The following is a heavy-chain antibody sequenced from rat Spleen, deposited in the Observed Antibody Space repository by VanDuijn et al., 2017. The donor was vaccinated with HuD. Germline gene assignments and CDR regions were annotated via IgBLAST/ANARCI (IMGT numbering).Heavy chain of an antibody. V-gene: IGHV5-29*01. J-gene: IGHJ2*01. CDR1: GFTFSDYY. CDR3: ARPNYPGFNYFDY. D-gene: IGHD1-4*01. Sequence: EVQLVESDGGSVKPGKSLKLSCAASGFTFSDYYMAWVRQAPTKGLEWVATISYDGGRTYYRDSVKGRFTISRDNAKTTLHLQMDSLRSEDTATYYCARPNYPGFNYFDYWGQGVMVTVSS. CDR2: ISYDGGRT.